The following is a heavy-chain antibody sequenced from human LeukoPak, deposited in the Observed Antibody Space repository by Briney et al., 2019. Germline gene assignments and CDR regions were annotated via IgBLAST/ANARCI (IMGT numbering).Heavy chain of an antibody. Sequence: SETLSLTCNVSGDSISSNNYWGWVRQPPGKGLEWIGSIYYSGNNYYNPSLKSRVIISVDTSNNQLFLKLNSVTAADTAVYYCARGFRIEVVYAQSGTFDIWGQGTMVTVSS. CDR1: GDSISSNNY. CDR2: IYYSGNN. V-gene: IGHV4-39*01. J-gene: IGHJ3*02. D-gene: IGHD2-8*02. CDR3: ARGFRIEVVYAQSGTFDI.